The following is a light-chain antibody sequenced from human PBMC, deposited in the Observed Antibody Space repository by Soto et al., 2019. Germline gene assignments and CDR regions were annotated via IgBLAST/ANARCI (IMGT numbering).Light chain of an antibody. CDR2: GAS. J-gene: IGKJ1*01. Sequence: DIVLTQSPGTLSLSPGERATLSCRASQSVSSSYLAWYQHKPGQAPRLLIYGASSRATGIPDRFSGSGSGKDFPLTISRRELEDFTVYYCQRYGSSRTFGQGTKVQIK. CDR3: QRYGSSRT. CDR1: QSVSSSY. V-gene: IGKV3-20*01.